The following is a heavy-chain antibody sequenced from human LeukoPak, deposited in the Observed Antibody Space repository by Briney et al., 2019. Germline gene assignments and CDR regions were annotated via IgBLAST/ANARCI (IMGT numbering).Heavy chain of an antibody. Sequence: GESLKISCKGSGYSFTNFWIGWVRQMPGKGLELMGIIYPGDSDTRYSPSFQGQVTISADKSISTAYLQWSRLKASDSAMYYCARHGSAFDIWGQGTMVTVSS. CDR2: IYPGDSDT. CDR3: ARHGSAFDI. V-gene: IGHV5-51*01. J-gene: IGHJ3*02. CDR1: GYSFTNFW. D-gene: IGHD1-26*01.